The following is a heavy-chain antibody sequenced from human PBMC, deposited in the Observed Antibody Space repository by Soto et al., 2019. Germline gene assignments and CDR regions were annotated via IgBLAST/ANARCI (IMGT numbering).Heavy chain of an antibody. CDR3: AKGDYYYYYMDV. CDR2: ISNDGSNK. Sequence: GGSLRLSCAASGFTFRNYGIHWVRQAPGKGLEWVAVISNDGSNKYYADSVKGRFTFSRDNSNNMLYLQMNSLRAEDTAVYYCAKGDYYYYYMDVWGKGTTVTVSS. J-gene: IGHJ6*03. V-gene: IGHV3-30*18. CDR1: GFTFRNYG.